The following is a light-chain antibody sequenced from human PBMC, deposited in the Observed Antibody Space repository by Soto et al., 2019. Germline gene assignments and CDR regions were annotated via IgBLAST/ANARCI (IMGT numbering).Light chain of an antibody. CDR3: QQYNNWPLT. V-gene: IGKV3-15*01. J-gene: IGKJ1*01. CDR2: GAS. CDR1: QSVSSSY. Sequence: IGLTQSPGALSLSPGGRATLSCRASQSVSSSYLAWYQQKPGQAPRLLIYGASTRATGIPARFSGSGSGTEFTLTISSLQSEDFAVYYCQQYNNWPLTFGQGTKVDI.